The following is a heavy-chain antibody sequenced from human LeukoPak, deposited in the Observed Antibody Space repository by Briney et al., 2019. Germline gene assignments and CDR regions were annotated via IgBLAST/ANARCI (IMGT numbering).Heavy chain of an antibody. Sequence: EGSLRLSCAASGFTFSSYGMHWVRQAPGKGLEWVAFIRYDGSNKYYADSVKGRFTISRDNSKNTLYLQMNSLRAEDTAVYYCAKDPSSSWLHFDYWGQGTLVTVSS. CDR2: IRYDGSNK. D-gene: IGHD6-13*01. CDR3: AKDPSSSWLHFDY. CDR1: GFTFSSYG. J-gene: IGHJ4*02. V-gene: IGHV3-30*02.